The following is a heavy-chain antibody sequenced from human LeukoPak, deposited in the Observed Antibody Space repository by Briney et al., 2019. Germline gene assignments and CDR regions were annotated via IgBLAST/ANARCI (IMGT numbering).Heavy chain of an antibody. J-gene: IGHJ4*02. D-gene: IGHD2-15*01. CDR1: GFTFRKYW. V-gene: IGHV3-7*01. CDR3: ARPELPGWSVLFDF. Sequence: GGSLRLSCAASGFTFRKYWMSWVRQAPGKGLEWVANINQDGSEKYYADSVKGRFTISRDNVENSLSLQMNSLRAEDTAVYYCARPELPGWSVLFDFWGQGTLVTVSS. CDR2: INQDGSEK.